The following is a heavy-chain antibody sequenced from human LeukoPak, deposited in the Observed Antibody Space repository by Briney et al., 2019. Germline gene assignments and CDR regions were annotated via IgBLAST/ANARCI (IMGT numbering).Heavy chain of an antibody. D-gene: IGHD3-10*01. CDR1: GGSISSYY. CDR2: IYYSGST. V-gene: IGHV4-59*01. Sequence: SETLSLTCTVSGGSISSYYWSWIRQPPGKGLEWIGYIYYSGSTNYNPSLKSRVTISVDTSKNQFSLKLSSVTAGDTAVYYCARSNELWFGEVFWGYFDYWGPGTLVTGSS. J-gene: IGHJ4*02. CDR3: ARSNELWFGEVFWGYFDY.